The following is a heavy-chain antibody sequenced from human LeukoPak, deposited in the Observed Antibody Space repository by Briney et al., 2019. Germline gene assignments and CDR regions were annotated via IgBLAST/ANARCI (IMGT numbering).Heavy chain of an antibody. V-gene: IGHV4-59*01. CDR2: SFHSGST. D-gene: IGHD6-19*01. CDR3: ARESDGYATGWFRGFDF. CDR1: GASTSSNN. J-gene: IGHJ4*02. Sequence: PSETLSLTCTVSGASTSSNNWSWIRQPPGKGLEWIGYSFHSGSTNYHPSLKSRVSMSVDTSTNKVSLRLSSVSAADTAVYYCARESDGYATGWFRGFDFWGQGILVTVSS.